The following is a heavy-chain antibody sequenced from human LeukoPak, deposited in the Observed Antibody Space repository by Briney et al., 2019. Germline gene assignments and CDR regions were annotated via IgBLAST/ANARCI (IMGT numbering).Heavy chain of an antibody. Sequence: SVKVSCKASGGTFSSYAISWVRQAPGQGLEWMGGIIPICGTANYAQKFQGRVTITADKSTSTAYMELSSLRSEDTAVYYCARLIRGYYYMDVWGKGTTVTVSS. J-gene: IGHJ6*03. D-gene: IGHD3-22*01. CDR1: GGTFSSYA. CDR2: IIPICGTA. CDR3: ARLIRGYYYMDV. V-gene: IGHV1-69*06.